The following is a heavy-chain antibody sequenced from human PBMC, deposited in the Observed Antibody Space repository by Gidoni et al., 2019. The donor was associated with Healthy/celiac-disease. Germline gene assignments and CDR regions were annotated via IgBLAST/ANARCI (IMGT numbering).Heavy chain of an antibody. Sequence: QVQLQQWRAGQFKPAENLSLPCAIYGGTFSGYYWSWFRQPPGKGLEWIGAINHSGSTNYNPSPKSRVTISVDTSKNQFSLKLSSVTAADTAVYYCARVGNWGPRWFDPWGQGTLVTVSS. V-gene: IGHV4-34*01. D-gene: IGHD7-27*01. CDR1: GGTFSGYY. J-gene: IGHJ5*02. CDR3: ARVGNWGPRWFDP. CDR2: INHSGST.